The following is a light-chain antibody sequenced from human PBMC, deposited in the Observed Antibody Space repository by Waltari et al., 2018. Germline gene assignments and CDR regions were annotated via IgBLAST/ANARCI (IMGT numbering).Light chain of an antibody. Sequence: QSALTQPRSVSGSPGQSVTISCTATSSDVGGYNYVSWYQQHPGKAPKLLIYEVSKRPSGVPDRLSGSKSGNTASLTISGLQAEDEADYYCCSYAGRYTFVFGTGTKVTVL. CDR1: SSDVGGYNY. CDR2: EVS. J-gene: IGLJ1*01. CDR3: CSYAGRYTFV. V-gene: IGLV2-11*01.